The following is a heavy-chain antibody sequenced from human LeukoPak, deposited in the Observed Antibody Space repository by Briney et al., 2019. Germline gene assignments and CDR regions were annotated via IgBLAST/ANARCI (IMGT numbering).Heavy chain of an antibody. D-gene: IGHD2-2*02. CDR2: IYYSGST. CDR3: ARAGYCSSTSCYKDYYYYGMDV. Sequence: PSETLSLTCTVSGGSISSSSYYWGWIRQPPGKGLEWIGSIYYSGSTYYNPSLKSRVTISVDTSKNQFSLKLSSVTAADTAVYYCARAGYCSSTSCYKDYYYYGMDVWGQGTTVTVSS. CDR1: GGSISSSSYY. V-gene: IGHV4-39*01. J-gene: IGHJ6*02.